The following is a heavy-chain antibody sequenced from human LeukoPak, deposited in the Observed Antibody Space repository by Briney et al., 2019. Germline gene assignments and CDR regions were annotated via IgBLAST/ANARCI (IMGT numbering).Heavy chain of an antibody. D-gene: IGHD6-19*01. Sequence: GGSLRLSCAGSGFTFTHHALSWVRQAPGKGLEWVSTVSGSGSLKFYADSAKGRFTISRDNSENTLYLQMSGLSTEDTALYYCAKDRSTGFYYLDSWGQGTLVTVSS. CDR3: AKDRSTGFYYLDS. CDR1: GFTFTHHA. V-gene: IGHV3-23*01. J-gene: IGHJ4*02. CDR2: VSGSGSLK.